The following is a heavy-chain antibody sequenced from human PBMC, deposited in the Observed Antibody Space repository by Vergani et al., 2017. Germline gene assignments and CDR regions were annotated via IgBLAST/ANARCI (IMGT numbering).Heavy chain of an antibody. CDR1: GFTFSSYA. D-gene: IGHD1-26*01. CDR3: AKDFSRGSYFCYYGMDV. V-gene: IGHV3-23*01. CDR2: ISGSGGST. J-gene: IGHJ6*02. Sequence: EVQLLESGGGLVQPGGSLRLSCAASGFTFSSYAMSWVRQAPGKGLEWVSAISGSGGSTYYADSVKGRFTISRDNSKNTLYLQMNSLRAEDTAVYYCAKDFSRGSYFCYYGMDVWGQGTTVTVSS.